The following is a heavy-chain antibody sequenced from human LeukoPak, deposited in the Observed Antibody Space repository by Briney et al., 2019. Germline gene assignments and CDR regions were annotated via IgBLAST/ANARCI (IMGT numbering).Heavy chain of an antibody. D-gene: IGHD6-6*01. CDR2: ISWRSATI. CDR3: VKDRGRWGSGSSGNWFDL. CDR1: GFTFDLYA. J-gene: IGHJ5*02. V-gene: IGHV3-9*01. Sequence: GGSLRLSCAASGFTFDLYAMHWVRQAPGKGLEWVSGISWRSATIAYADSMKGRFTISRDNAKNSLYLQMNSLRVEDTALYYCVKDRGRWGSGSSGNWFDLWGQGTLVTVSS.